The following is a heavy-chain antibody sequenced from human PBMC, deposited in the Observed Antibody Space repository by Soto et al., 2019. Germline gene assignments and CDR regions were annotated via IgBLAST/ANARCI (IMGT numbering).Heavy chain of an antibody. V-gene: IGHV4-34*01. Sequence: QVQLQQWGAGLLKPSETLSLTCAVYSESVSGYFWTWIRQPPGKGLEWIGEINSNGLINYNPSLRXRXXXSXXTSKNHVSLKLTSVTAADTAVYYCARGSGGPRLQFWGQGALVSVSS. CDR3: ARGSGGPRLQF. J-gene: IGHJ4*02. CDR1: SESVSGYF. CDR2: INSNGLI. D-gene: IGHD2-15*01.